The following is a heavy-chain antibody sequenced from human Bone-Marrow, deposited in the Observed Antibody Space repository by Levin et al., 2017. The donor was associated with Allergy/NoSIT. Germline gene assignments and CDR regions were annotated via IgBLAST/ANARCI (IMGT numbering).Heavy chain of an antibody. V-gene: IGHV3-21*01. CDR1: GFTFSTYT. Sequence: PGGSLRLSCAASGFTFSTYTMNWVRQAPGKGLEWVSLISSSSSYIYYADSVKGRFTISRDNAKNSLYLQMNSLRAEDTAVYYCARVAYKQYSSLYYFDSWGQGTLVTVSS. J-gene: IGHJ4*02. D-gene: IGHD6-6*01. CDR2: ISSSSSYI. CDR3: ARVAYKQYSSLYYFDS.